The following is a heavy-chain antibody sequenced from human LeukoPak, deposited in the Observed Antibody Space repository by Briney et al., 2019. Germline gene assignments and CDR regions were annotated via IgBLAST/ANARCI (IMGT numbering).Heavy chain of an antibody. CDR2: IYYSGST. V-gene: IGHV4-39*01. CDR1: GGSISSSSYF. J-gene: IGHJ5*02. D-gene: IGHD1-26*01. CDR3: ARHEYSGSYYGLSWFDP. Sequence: PSETLSLTCTVSGGSISSSSYFWGWIRQPPGKGLEWIGSIYYSGSTYYNPSLKSRVTISVDTSKNQLSLKLSSLTAADTAVYYCARHEYSGSYYGLSWFDPWGQGTLVTVSS.